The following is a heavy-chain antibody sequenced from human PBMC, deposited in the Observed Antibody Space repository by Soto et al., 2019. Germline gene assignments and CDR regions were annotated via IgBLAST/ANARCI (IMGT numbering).Heavy chain of an antibody. Sequence: GRSLRLSCAASGFTFSSYAMSWVRQAPGKGLEWVSVISGSGGSTYYADSVKGRFTISRDNSKNTLYLQMNNLRAEDTAVYYCAKGLPERRSAYYRYNWFDPWGQGTLVTVSS. V-gene: IGHV3-23*01. CDR1: GFTFSSYA. CDR3: AKGLPERRSAYYRYNWFDP. CDR2: ISGSGGST. J-gene: IGHJ5*02. D-gene: IGHD3-3*01.